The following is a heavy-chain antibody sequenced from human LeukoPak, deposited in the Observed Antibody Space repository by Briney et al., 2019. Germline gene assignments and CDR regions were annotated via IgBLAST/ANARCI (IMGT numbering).Heavy chain of an antibody. Sequence: PGGSLRLSRAASGFTFSSYAMHWVRQAPGKGLEWVAVISYDGSNKYYADSVKGRFTISGDNSKNTLYLQMGSLRAEDMAVYYCARAGRVLGVYDYWGQGTLVTVSS. CDR2: ISYDGSNK. CDR1: GFTFSSYA. D-gene: IGHD3-10*01. J-gene: IGHJ4*02. V-gene: IGHV3-30*14. CDR3: ARAGRVLGVYDY.